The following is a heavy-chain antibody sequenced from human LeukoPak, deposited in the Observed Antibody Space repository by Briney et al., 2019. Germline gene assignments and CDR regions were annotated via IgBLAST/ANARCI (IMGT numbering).Heavy chain of an antibody. CDR1: GGSFSGYY. V-gene: IGHV4-34*01. Sequence: SETLSLTCAVYGGSFSGYYWSWIRQPPGKGLEWIGKINHSGSTNYNPSLKSRVTISVDTSKNQFSLKLSSVTAADTAVYYCARHFRVAVAGSSLNFDYWGQGTLVTVSS. CDR3: ARHFRVAVAGSSLNFDY. CDR2: INHSGST. J-gene: IGHJ4*02. D-gene: IGHD6-19*01.